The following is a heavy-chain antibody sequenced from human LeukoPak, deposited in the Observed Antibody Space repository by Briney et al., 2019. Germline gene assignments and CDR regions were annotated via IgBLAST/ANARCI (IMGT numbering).Heavy chain of an antibody. Sequence: ATVKVSCKASGYIFTDYYMHWVRPTPGKGLQWMGRIDPEYDATIYGDDFQGRVTMRTDTSTDTAYMELSGLTSEDTGVYYCATIGDQRVLLYWGQGTPVTVSS. CDR3: ATIGDQRVLLY. D-gene: IGHD2-2*01. J-gene: IGHJ4*02. V-gene: IGHV1-69-2*01. CDR1: GYIFTDYY. CDR2: IDPEYDAT.